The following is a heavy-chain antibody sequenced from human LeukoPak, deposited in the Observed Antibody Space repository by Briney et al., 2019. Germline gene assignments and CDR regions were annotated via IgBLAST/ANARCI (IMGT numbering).Heavy chain of an antibody. CDR2: IYASGST. V-gene: IGHV4-4*07. Sequence: SGTLSLSCTVSGGSIGNYYWSWIRQPAGEGPQWIGRIYASGSTNFNSSLKRRATMSLDTSNNQFSLTLSSLTAADTAVYYCARGRSRVTKFGNHWYFDRWVRGTLVTVSS. J-gene: IGHJ2*01. CDR1: GGSIGNYY. CDR3: ARGRSRVTKFGNHWYFDR. D-gene: IGHD3-16*01.